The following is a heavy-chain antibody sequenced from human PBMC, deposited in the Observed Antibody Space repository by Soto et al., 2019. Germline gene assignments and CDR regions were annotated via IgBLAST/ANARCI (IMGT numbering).Heavy chain of an antibody. CDR3: ASQGSFNPVSGQGENDY. J-gene: IGHJ4*02. CDR1: GGSSSGYY. CDR2: INHSGST. Sequence: SETLSLTCAVHGGSSSGYYWSWIRQPPGKGLEWIGEINHSGSTNYNPSLKSRVTISVDTSKNQFSLKLSSVTAADTAVYYCASQGSFNPVSGQGENDYWGQGTLVTVSS. D-gene: IGHD2-15*01. V-gene: IGHV4-34*01.